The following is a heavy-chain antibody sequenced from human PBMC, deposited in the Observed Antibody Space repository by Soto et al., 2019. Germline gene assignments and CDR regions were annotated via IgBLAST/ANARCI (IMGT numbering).Heavy chain of an antibody. CDR1: GFTFSSYG. CDR3: AKTPSGSSGLVDY. J-gene: IGHJ4*02. Sequence: GSLRLSCAASGFTFSSYGMHWVRQAPGKGLEWVAVIWYDGSNKYYADSVKGRFTISRDNSKNTLYLQMNSLRAEDTAVYYCAKTPSGSSGLVDYWGQGTLVTVSS. D-gene: IGHD6-6*01. V-gene: IGHV3-30*02. CDR2: IWYDGSNK.